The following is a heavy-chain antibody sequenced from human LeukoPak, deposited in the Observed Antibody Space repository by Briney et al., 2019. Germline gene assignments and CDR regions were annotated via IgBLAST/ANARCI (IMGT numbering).Heavy chain of an antibody. V-gene: IGHV1-24*01. D-gene: IGHD3-9*01. CDR2: FDPGSGEI. Sequence: AASVKVSCRVSGYSITELSTHWVRQASGKGLEWMGGFDPGSGEIIYEQKFQERVTMTEDTSTDTAYMELSSLRSEDTALYYCATGTHYDLLPFWGQGTLVTVSS. CDR3: ATGTHYDLLPF. CDR1: GYSITELS. J-gene: IGHJ4*02.